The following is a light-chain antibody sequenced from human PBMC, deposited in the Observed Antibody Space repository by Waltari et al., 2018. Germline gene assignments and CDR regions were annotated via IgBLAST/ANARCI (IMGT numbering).Light chain of an antibody. V-gene: IGKV4-1*01. J-gene: IGKJ1*01. Sequence: HCKSSQSVLYSSNNKNYLAWYQQKPGQPPKLLIYWASTRESGVPDRFSGSGSGTDFTLTINSLQAEDVAVYYCQQYYTIPRTFGQGTKVEIK. CDR1: QSVLYSSNNKNY. CDR3: QQYYTIPRT. CDR2: WAS.